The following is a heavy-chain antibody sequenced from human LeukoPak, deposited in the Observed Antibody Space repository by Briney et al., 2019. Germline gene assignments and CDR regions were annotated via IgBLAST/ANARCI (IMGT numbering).Heavy chain of an antibody. CDR2: INPYTGDT. D-gene: IGHD5-24*01. V-gene: IGHV1-2*02. Sequence: ASVKVSCKASGYTFSGYYMHWVRQAPGQGLEWMGWINPYTGDTNYAQKFQGRVTMTRDTSISTAYMELSRLISGDTAVYYCAPSGYTYFYFDCGGEGTLVIVSS. CDR1: GYTFSGYY. J-gene: IGHJ4*02. CDR3: APSGYTYFYFDC.